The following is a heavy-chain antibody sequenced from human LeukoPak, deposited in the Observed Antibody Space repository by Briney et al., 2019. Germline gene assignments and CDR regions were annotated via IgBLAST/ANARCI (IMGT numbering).Heavy chain of an antibody. CDR3: VRQQLVGDAFDI. CDR2: ISGSGGST. Sequence: PGGSLRLSCAASGFTFSSYAMSWVRRAPGKGLEWVSAISGSGGSTYYADSVKGRFTISRDNSKNTLYLQTNSLRAEDTAVYYCVRQQLVGDAFDIWGQGTMVTVSS. J-gene: IGHJ3*02. V-gene: IGHV3-23*01. CDR1: GFTFSSYA. D-gene: IGHD6-6*01.